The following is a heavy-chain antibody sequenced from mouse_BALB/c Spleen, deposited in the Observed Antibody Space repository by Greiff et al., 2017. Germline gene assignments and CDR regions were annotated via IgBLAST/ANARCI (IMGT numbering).Heavy chain of an antibody. CDR1: GFTFSSFG. V-gene: IGHV5-17*02. D-gene: IGHD2-14*01. CDR2: ISSGSSTL. CDR3: ASGYSWFAY. Sequence: EVMLVESGGGLVQPGGSRKLSFAASGFTFSSFGMPWVRQAPEKGLGWVAYISSGSSTLSYADTVKGRFTISRDNPKNTLFLQMTSLRSEDTAMYYCASGYSWFAYWGQGTLVTVSA. J-gene: IGHJ3*01.